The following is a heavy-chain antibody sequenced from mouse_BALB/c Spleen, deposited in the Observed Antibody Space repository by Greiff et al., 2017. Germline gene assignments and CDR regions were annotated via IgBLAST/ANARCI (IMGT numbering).Heavy chain of an antibody. D-gene: IGHD4-1*01. CDR2: INPSSGYT. CDR1: GYTFTSYT. Sequence: QVQLKQSAAELARPGASVKMSCKASGYTFTSYTMHWVKQRPGQGLEWIGYINPSSGYTEYNQKFKDKTTLTADKSSSTAYMQLSSLTSEDSAVYYCARKGLTGYFDYWGQGTTLTVSS. CDR3: ARKGLTGYFDY. J-gene: IGHJ2*01. V-gene: IGHV1-4*02.